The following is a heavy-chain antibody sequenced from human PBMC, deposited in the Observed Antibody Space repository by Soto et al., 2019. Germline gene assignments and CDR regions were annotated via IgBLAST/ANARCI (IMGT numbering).Heavy chain of an antibody. CDR3: ARGPDSSHWYFDL. V-gene: IGHV4-31*03. J-gene: IGHJ2*01. D-gene: IGHD3-3*01. CDR1: GGSISSGGYY. Sequence: QVQLQESGPGLVKPSQTLSLTCTVSGGSISSGGYYWSWILQHPGKGLEWIGYIYYSGSTYYNPSLKSRVTISVDTSKNKFSLKLSSVTAANTAVDYCARGPDSSHWYFDLWGRGTLVTVSS. CDR2: IYYSGST.